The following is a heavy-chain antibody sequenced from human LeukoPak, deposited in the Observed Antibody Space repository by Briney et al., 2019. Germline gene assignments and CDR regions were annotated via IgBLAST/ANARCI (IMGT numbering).Heavy chain of an antibody. D-gene: IGHD3-9*01. CDR2: ISGSGDSI. CDR3: AKSFLTGYSLFDS. J-gene: IGHJ4*02. V-gene: IGHV3-23*01. CDR1: GFTFSNYY. Sequence: GGSLRLSCAASGFTFSNYYMSWVRQAPGKGLEWVSVISGSGDSIFYADSVKGRFTISRDNSKTTLYVQMNSLRAEDTAVYYCAKSFLTGYSLFDSWGQGTLVTVSS.